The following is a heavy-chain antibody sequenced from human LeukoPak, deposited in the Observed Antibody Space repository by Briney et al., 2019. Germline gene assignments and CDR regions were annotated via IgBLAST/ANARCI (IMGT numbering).Heavy chain of an antibody. J-gene: IGHJ4*02. D-gene: IGHD4-17*01. CDR3: ARDDYGDYGLDY. CDR2: IYYSGST. Sequence: SETLSLTCAVYGGSFSGYYWSWIRQPPGKGLEWIEYIYYSGSTYYNPSLKSRVTISVDTSKNQFSLKLSSVTAADTAVYYCARDDYGDYGLDYWGQGTLVTVSS. V-gene: IGHV4-34*09. CDR1: GGSFSGYY.